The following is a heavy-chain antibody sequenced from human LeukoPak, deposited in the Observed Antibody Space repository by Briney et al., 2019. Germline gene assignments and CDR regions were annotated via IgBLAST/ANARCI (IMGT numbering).Heavy chain of an antibody. CDR2: ISSSSSYI. D-gene: IGHD6-19*01. J-gene: IGHJ6*02. CDR3: ARDGHSSGWPEGRYYYGMDV. CDR1: GFTFSSYS. V-gene: IGHV3-21*01. Sequence: PGGSLRLSCAASGFTFSSYSMNWVRQAPGKGLEWVSSISSSSSYIYYADSVKGRFTISRDNAKNSLYLQMNSLRAEDTAVYYCARDGHSSGWPEGRYYYGMDVWGQGTTVTVSS.